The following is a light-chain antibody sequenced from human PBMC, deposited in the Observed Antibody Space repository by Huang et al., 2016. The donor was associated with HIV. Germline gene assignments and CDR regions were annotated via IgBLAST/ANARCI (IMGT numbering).Light chain of an antibody. J-gene: IGKJ2*01. V-gene: IGKV3-15*01. Sequence: EIVMTQSPATLSVSPGERATLSCRASQTVSSNLAWYQQKPGQAPRLLIYAASTRATDIPARFSGSGSGTEFTLTISSLQSEDFAVYYCQHYRVWPPGYTFGQGTKLEIK. CDR3: QHYRVWPPGYT. CDR2: AAS. CDR1: QTVSSN.